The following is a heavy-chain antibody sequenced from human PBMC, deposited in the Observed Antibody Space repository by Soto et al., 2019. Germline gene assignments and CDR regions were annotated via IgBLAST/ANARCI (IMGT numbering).Heavy chain of an antibody. D-gene: IGHD3-16*02. J-gene: IGHJ6*02. V-gene: IGHV1-46*01. CDR3: ARDRIMITFGGVITTYGMDV. CDR1: GYTFTSYY. CDR2: INPSGGST. Sequence: QVQLVQSGAEVKKPGASVKVSCKASGYTFTSYYMHWVRQAPGQGLEWMGIINPSGGSTSYAQKFQGRVTMTRDTSTSTVYMELSSLRSEDTAVYYCARDRIMITFGGVITTYGMDVWGQGTTVTVSS.